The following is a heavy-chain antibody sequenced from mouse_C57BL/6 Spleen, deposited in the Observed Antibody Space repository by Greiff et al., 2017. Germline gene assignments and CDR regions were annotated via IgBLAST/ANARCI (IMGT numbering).Heavy chain of an antibody. V-gene: IGHV1-52*01. CDR1: GYTFTSYW. D-gene: IGHD3-2*02. Sequence: QVQLQQPGAELVRPGSSVKLSCKASGYTFTSYWMHWVKQRPIQGLEWIGNIYPSDSETHYNQKFKDKATLTVDKSSSTAYMQLSSLTSEDSAVYYCARKGAAQATWYFDVWGTGTTVTVSS. J-gene: IGHJ1*03. CDR2: IYPSDSET. CDR3: ARKGAAQATWYFDV.